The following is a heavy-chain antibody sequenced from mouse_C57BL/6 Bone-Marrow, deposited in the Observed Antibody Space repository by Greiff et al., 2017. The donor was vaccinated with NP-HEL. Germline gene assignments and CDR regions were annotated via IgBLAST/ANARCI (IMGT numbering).Heavy chain of an antibody. Sequence: EVKVEESGPGLAKPSQTLSLTCSVTGYSITSDYWNWIRKFPGNKLEYMGYISYSGSTYYNPPLKSRISITRDTSKNQYYLQLNSVTTEDTATYYCARSPLWLRRNYYAMDYWGQGTSVTVSS. V-gene: IGHV3-8*01. CDR3: ARSPLWLRRNYYAMDY. J-gene: IGHJ4*01. CDR2: ISYSGST. CDR1: GYSITSDY. D-gene: IGHD2-2*01.